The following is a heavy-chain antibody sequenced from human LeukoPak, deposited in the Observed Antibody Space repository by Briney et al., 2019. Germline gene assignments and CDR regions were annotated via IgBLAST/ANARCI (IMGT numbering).Heavy chain of an antibody. D-gene: IGHD1-26*01. CDR1: GGSISGYY. Sequence: NSSETLSLTCTVSGGSISGYYWSWIRQPPGQGLEWIAYIHSNGYTNYNPSLQSRVTISVDTSKNQFSLKVTSVTAADTAMYYCTKREGPMSGSYDYFDPWGQGTLVTVS. V-gene: IGHV4-4*09. J-gene: IGHJ5*02. CDR2: IHSNGYT. CDR3: TKREGPMSGSYDYFDP.